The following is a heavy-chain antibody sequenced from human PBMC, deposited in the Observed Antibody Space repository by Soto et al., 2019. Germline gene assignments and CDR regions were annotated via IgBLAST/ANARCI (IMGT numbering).Heavy chain of an antibody. D-gene: IGHD4-17*01. CDR1: GFSFTNAW. CDR3: TTIYPFTVTVFLDY. V-gene: IGHV3-15*01. CDR2: IKPKADDGTT. J-gene: IGHJ4*02. Sequence: DVQLVESGGGLVKPGGTLRLSCAASGFSFTNAWMNWVRQAPGKGLEWIGRIKPKADDGTTDYAAPVRGRFTISRDDSKDTLYLQMNNLRTEDPAVYYCTTIYPFTVTVFLDYWGQGTLVTVSS.